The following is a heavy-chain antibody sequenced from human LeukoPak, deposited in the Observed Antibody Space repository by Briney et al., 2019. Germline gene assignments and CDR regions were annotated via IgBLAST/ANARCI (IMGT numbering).Heavy chain of an antibody. CDR1: GFTFSSYN. J-gene: IGHJ4*02. Sequence: PGGSLRLSCAASGFTFSSYNMNWVRQAPGKGLEWVSSITSSSSYIYYADSVKGRFTTSRDNSKNTLYLQMNSLRAEDTAVYYCAKDQGFRYSYGYVPGYWGQGTLITVSS. D-gene: IGHD5-18*01. CDR2: ITSSSSYI. V-gene: IGHV3-21*01. CDR3: AKDQGFRYSYGYVPGY.